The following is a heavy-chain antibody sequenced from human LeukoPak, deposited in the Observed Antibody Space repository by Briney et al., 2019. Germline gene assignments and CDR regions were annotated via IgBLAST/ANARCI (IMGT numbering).Heavy chain of an antibody. J-gene: IGHJ6*03. Sequence: SVKVSCKASGGTFSSYAIRWMRQAPGQGLEWMGRIIPIFGTANYAQKFQGRVTITTDESTSTAYMELSSLRSEDTAVYYCARGGPVKRDWQWLVRKYYYYYYMDVWGKGTTVTVSS. CDR2: IIPIFGTA. CDR1: GGTFSSYA. CDR3: ARGGPVKRDWQWLVRKYYYYYYMDV. V-gene: IGHV1-69*05. D-gene: IGHD6-19*01.